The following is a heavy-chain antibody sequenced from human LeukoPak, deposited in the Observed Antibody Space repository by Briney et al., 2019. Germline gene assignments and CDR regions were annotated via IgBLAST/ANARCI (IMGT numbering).Heavy chain of an antibody. J-gene: IGHJ6*03. Sequence: SETLSLTCAVYGGSFSGYYWSWIRQPPGKGLEWIGEFNHSGSTNYNPSLKSGVTISVDTSKNQFSLKLSSVTAADTAVYYCARGIPPRYCSGGSCYSKHYYYYYYMDVWGKGTTVTVSS. D-gene: IGHD2-15*01. CDR2: FNHSGST. V-gene: IGHV4-34*01. CDR1: GGSFSGYY. CDR3: ARGIPPRYCSGGSCYSKHYYYYYYMDV.